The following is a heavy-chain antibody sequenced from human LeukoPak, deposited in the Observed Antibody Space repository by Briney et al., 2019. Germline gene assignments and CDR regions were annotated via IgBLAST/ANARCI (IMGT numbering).Heavy chain of an antibody. CDR3: GRDGQARPFDY. J-gene: IGHJ4*02. CDR1: GYTFSSYA. Sequence: GASVKVSCKASGYTFSSYAMHWVRQAPGQRLEWMGWIDAVNGNTKYSQKFQGRVTITRDTSASIAYMELSSLRSEDTAVYYCGRDGQARPFDYWGQGTLVTVSS. V-gene: IGHV1-3*01. CDR2: IDAVNGNT.